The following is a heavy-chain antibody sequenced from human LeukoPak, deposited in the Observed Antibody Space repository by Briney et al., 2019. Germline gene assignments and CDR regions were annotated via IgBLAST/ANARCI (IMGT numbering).Heavy chain of an antibody. CDR3: ARDGASFDILTGLDY. J-gene: IGHJ4*02. CDR1: GFTFSSYG. V-gene: IGHV3-33*01. CDR2: IWYDGSNK. Sequence: PGGSLRLSCAASGFTFSSYGMHWVRQAPGKGLEWVAVIWYDGSNKYYADSVKGRFTISRDNSKNTLYLQMNSLRAKDTAVYYCARDGASFDILTGLDYWGQGTLVTVSS. D-gene: IGHD3-9*01.